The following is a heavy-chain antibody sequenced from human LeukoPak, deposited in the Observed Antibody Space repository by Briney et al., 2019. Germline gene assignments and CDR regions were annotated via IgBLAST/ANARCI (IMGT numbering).Heavy chain of an antibody. CDR3: ARNSSYYNTGGFDY. J-gene: IGHJ4*02. V-gene: IGHV4-39*01. D-gene: IGHD3-10*01. CDR1: GASTRGSSYY. CDR2: IYYSGST. Sequence: SETLSLTCTVSGASTRGSSYYWAWIRQTPGKGLEWIGSIYYSGSTHYTPSLKSRLTMSVDTSKNQFSLRVSSVTAADTAVYYCARNSSYYNTGGFDYWGQGILVTVSS.